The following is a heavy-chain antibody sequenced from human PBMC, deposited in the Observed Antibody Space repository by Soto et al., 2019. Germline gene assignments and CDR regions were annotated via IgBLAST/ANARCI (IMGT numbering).Heavy chain of an antibody. Sequence: QVQLVQSGAEVKKPGASVKVSCKASRYTFTDYYMHWVRQAPGKGLEWVAVISYDGSNKYYADSVKGRFTISRDNSKNTLYLQMNSLRAEDTAVYYCAKVHLPRAAAAGTLYYYGMDVWGQGTTVTVSS. CDR1: RYTFTDYY. CDR3: AKVHLPRAAAAGTLYYYGMDV. D-gene: IGHD6-13*01. V-gene: IGHV3-30*18. J-gene: IGHJ6*02. CDR2: ISYDGSNK.